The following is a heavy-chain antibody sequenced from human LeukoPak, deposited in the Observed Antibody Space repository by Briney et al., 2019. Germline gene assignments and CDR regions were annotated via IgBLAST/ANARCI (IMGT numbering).Heavy chain of an antibody. Sequence: GGSLRLSCAASGFTFDDYAMHWVRQAPGKGLEWVSGISWNSGSIGYADSVKGRFTISRDNAKNSLYLQMNSLRAEDTALYYCAKAGSNYYDSSGPFDYWGQGTLVTVSS. V-gene: IGHV3-9*01. CDR2: ISWNSGSI. CDR1: GFTFDDYA. J-gene: IGHJ4*02. CDR3: AKAGSNYYDSSGPFDY. D-gene: IGHD3-22*01.